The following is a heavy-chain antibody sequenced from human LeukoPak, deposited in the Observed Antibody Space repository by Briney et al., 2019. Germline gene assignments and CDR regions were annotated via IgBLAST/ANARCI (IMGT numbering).Heavy chain of an antibody. Sequence: GGSLRLSCAASGFTFSSSGMHWVRQAPGKGLEWVTFIQNDGSNKKYADSVKGRFTISRDNSKNTLYLQMNSLRAEDTAVYYCARDWGTSSLYLVNWGQRTLVTVSS. J-gene: IGHJ4*02. CDR3: ARDWGTSSLYLVN. CDR1: GFTFSSSG. V-gene: IGHV3-30*02. D-gene: IGHD6-6*01. CDR2: IQNDGSNK.